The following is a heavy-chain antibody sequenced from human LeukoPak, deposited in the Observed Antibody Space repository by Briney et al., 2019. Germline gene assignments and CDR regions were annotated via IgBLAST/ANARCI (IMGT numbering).Heavy chain of an antibody. CDR3: ASRWFGGSWAFDY. J-gene: IGHJ4*02. Sequence: GASVKVSCKASGGTFSSYAISWVRQAPGQGLEWMGGIIPIFGTANYAQKFQGRVTITTDESTSTAYMELSSLRSEDTAVYYCASRWFGGSWAFDYWAREPWSPSPQ. CDR1: GGTFSSYA. D-gene: IGHD3-16*01. V-gene: IGHV1-69*05. CDR2: IIPIFGTA.